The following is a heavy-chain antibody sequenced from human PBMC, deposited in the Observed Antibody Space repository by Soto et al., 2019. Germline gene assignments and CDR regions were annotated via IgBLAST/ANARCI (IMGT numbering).Heavy chain of an antibody. D-gene: IGHD3-22*01. CDR2: IYSSGST. CDR3: ARMYYYDSSAYEALDY. V-gene: IGHV4-59*01. Sequence: SETLSLTCTVSGGSISSYYWNWIRQPPGKGLEWIGYIYSSGSTIYNPSLKSRVTISVDTSKNQFSLNLSSVTAADTAVYYCARMYYYDSSAYEALDYWGQGILVTVSS. J-gene: IGHJ4*02. CDR1: GGSISSYY.